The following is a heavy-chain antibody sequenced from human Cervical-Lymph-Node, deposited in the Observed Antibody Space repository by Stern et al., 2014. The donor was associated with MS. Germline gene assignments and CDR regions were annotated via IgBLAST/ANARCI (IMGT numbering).Heavy chain of an antibody. Sequence: QLQLQESGPGLVKPSQTLSLTCTVSGGSISSGGYYWSWIRQHQGKGLERVGNIYYSGSTYYNPSLKSRVTISVDTSKNQFSLKLSSVTAADTAVYYCARDREGYSHKFSYYFDYWGQGTLVTVSS. CDR2: IYYSGST. CDR1: GGSISSGGYY. D-gene: IGHD5-18*01. V-gene: IGHV4-31*03. J-gene: IGHJ4*02. CDR3: ARDREGYSHKFSYYFDY.